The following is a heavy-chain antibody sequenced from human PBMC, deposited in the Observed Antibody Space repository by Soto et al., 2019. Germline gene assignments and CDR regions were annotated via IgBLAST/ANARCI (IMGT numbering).Heavy chain of an antibody. Sequence: QVQLQESGPGLVKPSGTLSLTCAVSGGSISSSNWWSWVRQPPGKGLEWIGEIYHSGSTNYNPSLRSRVTFSVDKSKNQFSLKLSSVTAADTAVYYCARAGRGYCSGGSCYSGLHGMDVWGQGTTVTVSS. J-gene: IGHJ6*02. CDR1: GGSISSSNW. CDR3: ARAGRGYCSGGSCYSGLHGMDV. CDR2: IYHSGST. V-gene: IGHV4-4*02. D-gene: IGHD2-15*01.